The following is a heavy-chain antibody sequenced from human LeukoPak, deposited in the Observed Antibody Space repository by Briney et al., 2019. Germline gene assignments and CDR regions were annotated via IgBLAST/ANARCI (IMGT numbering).Heavy chain of an antibody. D-gene: IGHD6-6*01. CDR3: ARGASRSFDY. CDR2: MNTNSGNT. Sequence: GASVKVSCKASGYTFTNYYIHWVRQATGQGLEWMGVMNTNSGNTGYAQRFRGRVTITRNTSISTAYMELSSLRSEDTAVYYCARGASRSFDYWGQGTLVTVSS. CDR1: GYTFTNYY. V-gene: IGHV1-8*03. J-gene: IGHJ4*02.